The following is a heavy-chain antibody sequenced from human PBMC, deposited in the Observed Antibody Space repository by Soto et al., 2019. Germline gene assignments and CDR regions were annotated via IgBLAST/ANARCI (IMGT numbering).Heavy chain of an antibody. CDR1: GYIFTSYW. Sequence: GESLKIPCKGSGYIFTSYWISWVRQMPGKGLEWMGRIDPTDSYTNYNPSFQGHVTISADKSINTAYMQWSSLKASDFAMYYFARDGCRGYDGNYGDYSFDYWGQGTLVTVSS. D-gene: IGHD4-17*01. CDR3: ARDGCRGYDGNYGDYSFDY. V-gene: IGHV5-10-1*01. CDR2: IDPTDSYT. J-gene: IGHJ4*02.